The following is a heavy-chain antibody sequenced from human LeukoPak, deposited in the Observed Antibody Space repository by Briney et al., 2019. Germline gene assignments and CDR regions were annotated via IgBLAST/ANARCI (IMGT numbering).Heavy chain of an antibody. V-gene: IGHV1-46*01. D-gene: IGHD3-3*01. Sequence: GASVKVSCKASGYTFTSYYIHWVRQAPGQGLEWMGIINPSGGSTSYAQKFQGRVTMTRDTSISTAYMELSRLRSDDTAVYYCARVGLYDFWSGYFYYYGMDVWGQGTTVTVSS. J-gene: IGHJ6*02. CDR2: INPSGGST. CDR3: ARVGLYDFWSGYFYYYGMDV. CDR1: GYTFTSYY.